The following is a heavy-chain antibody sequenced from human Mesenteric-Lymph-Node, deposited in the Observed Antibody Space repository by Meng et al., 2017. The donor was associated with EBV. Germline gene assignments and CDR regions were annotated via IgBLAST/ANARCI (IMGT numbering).Heavy chain of an antibody. Sequence: EVSRGESGVGSVQPGGSLGLSCAASGFTFNYFWMHWVRQAPGKGLEWVSRISTDGSGTYYADSVQGRFTISRDSAKNTLYLQMNNLRAEDTAVYYCVREGKDAWYFDVWGRGTLVTVSS. V-gene: IGHV3-74*01. CDR3: VREGKDAWYFDV. CDR2: ISTDGSGT. J-gene: IGHJ2*01. CDR1: GFTFNYFW.